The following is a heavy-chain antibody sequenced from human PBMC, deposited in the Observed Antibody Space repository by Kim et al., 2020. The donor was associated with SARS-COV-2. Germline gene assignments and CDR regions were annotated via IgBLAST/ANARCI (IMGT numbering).Heavy chain of an antibody. V-gene: IGHV3-33*01. J-gene: IGHJ6*02. CDR3: ARDPSIHRGITMVRGRNYYYGMDV. CDR1: GFTFSSYG. Sequence: GGSLRLSCAASGFTFSSYGMHWVRQAPGKGLEWVAVIWYDGSNKYYADSVKGRFTISRDNSKNTLYLQMNSLRAEDTAVYYCARDPSIHRGITMVRGRNYYYGMDVWGQGTTVTVSS. CDR2: IWYDGSNK. D-gene: IGHD3-10*01.